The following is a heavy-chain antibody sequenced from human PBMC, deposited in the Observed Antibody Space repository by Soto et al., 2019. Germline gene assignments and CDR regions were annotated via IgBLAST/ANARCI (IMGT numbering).Heavy chain of an antibody. J-gene: IGHJ4*02. D-gene: IGHD2-8*01. CDR3: ARGGVSQAHPPDD. V-gene: IGHV3-74*01. Sequence: XRGLRRAVAASGFTSSKYWLHWIRQAPGKGMGRPSRRSHDERTTTYAESVKGRFNISGDNAKNELFLQINSLRAENTVVYYCARGGVSQAHPPDDWGQGSLVTVSS. CDR2: RSHDERTT. CDR1: GFTSSKYW.